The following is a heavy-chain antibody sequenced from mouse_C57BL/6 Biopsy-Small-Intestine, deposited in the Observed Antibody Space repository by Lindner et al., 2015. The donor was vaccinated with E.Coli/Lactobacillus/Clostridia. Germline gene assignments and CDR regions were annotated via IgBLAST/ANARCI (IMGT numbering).Heavy chain of an antibody. V-gene: IGHV1-77*01. J-gene: IGHJ4*01. Sequence: SVKVSCKASGYSFIDYGINWVRQAPGQGLEWTGRIAPCNGNTYYAQNLQGRVTMTIDTSTDTAYMELRGLTFDDTAIYFCVKENYFQSSDYSPFDYWGQGTLVTVSS. D-gene: IGHD1-1*01. CDR1: GYSFIDYG. CDR2: IAPCNGNT. CDR3: VKENYFQSSDYSPFDY.